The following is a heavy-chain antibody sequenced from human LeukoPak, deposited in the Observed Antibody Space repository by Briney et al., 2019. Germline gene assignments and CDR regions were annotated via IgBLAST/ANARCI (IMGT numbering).Heavy chain of an antibody. CDR2: ISYDGSDK. CDR1: GFTFSSYW. D-gene: IGHD5-18*01. V-gene: IGHV3-30*18. CDR3: AKNAHYQGYSYGGIDY. Sequence: GGSLRLSCAASGFTFSSYWMSWVRQAPGKGLEWAAVISYDGSDKYSADSVKGRFTISRDNSKNTLYLQMNSLRAEDTAVYYCAKNAHYQGYSYGGIDYWGQGTLVTVSS. J-gene: IGHJ4*02.